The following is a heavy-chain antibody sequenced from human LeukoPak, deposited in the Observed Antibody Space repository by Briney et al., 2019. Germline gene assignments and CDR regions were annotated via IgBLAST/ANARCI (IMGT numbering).Heavy chain of an antibody. V-gene: IGHV1-46*01. CDR1: GYTFTSYY. CDR3: ARAFLTFFGVASGVGDAFDI. CDR2: INPSGGST. Sequence: ASVKVSCKASGYTFTSYYMHWVRQAPGQGLEWMGIINPSGGSTSYAQKFQGRVTMTRDMSTSTVYMELSSLRSEDTAVYYCARAFLTFFGVASGVGDAFDIWGQGTMVTVSS. D-gene: IGHD3-3*01. J-gene: IGHJ3*02.